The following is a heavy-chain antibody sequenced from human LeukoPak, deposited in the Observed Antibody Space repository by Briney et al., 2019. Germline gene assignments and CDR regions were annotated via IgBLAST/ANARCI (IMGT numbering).Heavy chain of an antibody. CDR2: IIPIFGTA. Sequence: ASVKVSCKASGYTFTSYDINWVRQATGQGLEWMGGIIPIFGTANYAQKFQSRVTITADESTSTAYMELSSLRSEDTAVYFCARGSDYTWGGWGQGTLVTVSS. CDR3: ARGSDYTWGG. J-gene: IGHJ4*01. CDR1: GYTFTSYD. D-gene: IGHD3-10*01. V-gene: IGHV1-69*13.